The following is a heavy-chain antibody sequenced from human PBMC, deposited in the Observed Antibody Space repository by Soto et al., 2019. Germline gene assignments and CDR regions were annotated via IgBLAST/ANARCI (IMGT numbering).Heavy chain of an antibody. CDR1: GYTFTNYA. D-gene: IGHD2-15*01. CDR2: INAGNGNT. CDR3: ARAGGGPTSNLDS. V-gene: IGHV1-3*05. Sequence: QVQLVQSGAEEKKPGASVKVSCKASGYTFTNYAMHWVRQAPGQRLEWMGWINAGNGNTKYSQKFQGRVTITRDTSASTAYMELSSLRSEDTAVYYCARAGGGPTSNLDSWGQGTLVTVSS. J-gene: IGHJ4*02.